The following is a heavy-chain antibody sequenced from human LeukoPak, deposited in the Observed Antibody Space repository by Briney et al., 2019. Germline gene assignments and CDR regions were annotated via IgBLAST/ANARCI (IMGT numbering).Heavy chain of an antibody. Sequence: SETLSLTCAVYGGSFSGYYWSWIRQPPGKGLGWIGEVNHSGSTNYNPSLKSRVTISVDTSKNQFSLKLSSVTAADTAVYYCARGVRRIQLWPTGAYYFDYWGQGTLVTVSS. J-gene: IGHJ4*02. CDR3: ARGVRRIQLWPTGAYYFDY. CDR2: VNHSGST. V-gene: IGHV4-34*01. CDR1: GGSFSGYY. D-gene: IGHD5-18*01.